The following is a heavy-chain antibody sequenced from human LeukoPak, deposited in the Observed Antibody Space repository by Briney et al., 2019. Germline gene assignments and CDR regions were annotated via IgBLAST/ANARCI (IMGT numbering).Heavy chain of an antibody. V-gene: IGHV4-30-4*01. CDR2: IYYSGST. CDR1: GGSISSGDYY. D-gene: IGHD3-10*01. CDR3: ATGPPGANLWFGEPYFDY. J-gene: IGHJ4*02. Sequence: SQTLSLTCTVSGGSISSGDYYWSWIRQPPGKGLEWIGYIYYSGSTYYNPSLKSRVTISVDTSKNQFSLKLSSVTAADTAVYYCATGPPGANLWFGEPYFDYWGQGTLVTVSS.